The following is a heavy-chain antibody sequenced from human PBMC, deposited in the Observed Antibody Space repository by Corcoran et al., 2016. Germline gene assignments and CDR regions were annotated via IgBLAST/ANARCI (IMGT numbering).Heavy chain of an antibody. CDR2: IYYSGSP. V-gene: IGHV4-31*03. CDR3: AREGTPRSRPAVDP. Sequence: QVQLQESGPGLVKPSQTLSLTCTVSGGSISSGGYYWSWIRQHPGKGLEWIGYIYYSGSPYYNPALKRRVTISVATSKNQFSLKLSSVTAADTAVYYCAREGTPRSRPAVDPWGQGTLVTVSS. J-gene: IGHJ5*02. D-gene: IGHD2-2*01. CDR1: GGSISSGGYY.